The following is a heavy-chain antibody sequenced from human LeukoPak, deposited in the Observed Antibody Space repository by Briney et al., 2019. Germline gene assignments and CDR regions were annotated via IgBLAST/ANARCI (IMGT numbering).Heavy chain of an antibody. CDR1: GDSISTYY. J-gene: IGHJ4*02. D-gene: IGHD1-26*01. CDR2: IDYRGST. V-gene: IGHV4-59*01. Sequence: SETLSLTCTVSGDSISTYYWSWIRQPPGKGLEWIAYIDYRGSTTYNPSLRSRVTISVDTSRNQFSLKLSSVTAADTAVYYCARGREWEPKVFDYWGQGTLVTVSS. CDR3: ARGREWEPKVFDY.